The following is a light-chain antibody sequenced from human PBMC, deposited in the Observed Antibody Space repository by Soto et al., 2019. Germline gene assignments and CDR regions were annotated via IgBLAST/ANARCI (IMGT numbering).Light chain of an antibody. Sequence: QSALTQPASVSGSPGQSITISCTGTSSDVGAYNYVSWYQQHPGKAPKLMIYEVSNRPSGVSNRFSGSKTGNTASLTISGLQAEDEADYYCSSYTCSATVVFGGGTKLTVL. J-gene: IGLJ3*02. CDR3: SSYTCSATVV. CDR1: SSDVGAYNY. CDR2: EVS. V-gene: IGLV2-14*01.